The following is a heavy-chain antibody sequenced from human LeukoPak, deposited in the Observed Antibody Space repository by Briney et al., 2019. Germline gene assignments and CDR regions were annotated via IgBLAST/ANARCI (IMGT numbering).Heavy chain of an antibody. D-gene: IGHD3-10*01. Sequence: GGSLRLSCAASGFTFSAYWMHWVRQIPGKGLVWVSHISSDGTTTTYADSVKGRFTISRDNARNTLFLQMKSLRAEDTAVYFCVRDRGGLPVVYWGQGSLVTVSS. V-gene: IGHV3-74*01. J-gene: IGHJ4*02. CDR2: ISSDGTTT. CDR3: VRDRGGLPVVY. CDR1: GFTFSAYW.